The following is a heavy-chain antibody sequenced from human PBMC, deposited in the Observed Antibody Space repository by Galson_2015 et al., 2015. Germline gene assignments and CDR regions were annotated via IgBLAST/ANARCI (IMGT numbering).Heavy chain of an antibody. CDR2: IYYSGST. CDR3: ARDSYSGYDVRSPYCYYGMDV. Sequence: SETLSLTCTVSGGSISSYYWSWIRQPPGKGLEWIGYIYYSGSTNYNPSLKSRVTISVDTSKNQFSLKLSSVTAADTAVYYCARDSYSGYDVRSPYCYYGMDVWGQGTTVTVSS. CDR1: GGSISSYY. J-gene: IGHJ6*02. D-gene: IGHD5-12*01. V-gene: IGHV4-59*01.